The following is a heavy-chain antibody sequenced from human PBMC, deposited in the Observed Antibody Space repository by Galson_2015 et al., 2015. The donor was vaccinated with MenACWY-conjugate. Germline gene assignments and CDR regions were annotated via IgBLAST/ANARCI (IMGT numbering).Heavy chain of an antibody. CDR2: ISYDGSNK. Sequence: SLRLSCAASGFTFSSYGMHWVRQAPGKGLEWVAVISYDGSNKYYADSVKGRFTISRDNSKNTLYLQMNSLRAEDTAVYYCAKESIAATNEYYFDYWAREPWSPSPQ. CDR3: AKESIAATNEYYFDY. V-gene: IGHV3-30*18. J-gene: IGHJ4*02. CDR1: GFTFSSYG. D-gene: IGHD6-6*01.